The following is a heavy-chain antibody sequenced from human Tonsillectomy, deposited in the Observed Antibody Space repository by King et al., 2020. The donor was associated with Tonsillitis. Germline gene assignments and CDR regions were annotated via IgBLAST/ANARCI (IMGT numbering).Heavy chain of an antibody. CDR1: GFTFSNYA. CDR3: ARDSLTPLMAYCGGDCYSIHWYFDL. J-gene: IGHJ2*01. D-gene: IGHD2-21*02. CDR2: ISYGGSNK. Sequence: VQLVESGGGVVQPGRSLRLSCAASGFTFSNYAMHWVRQAPGKGLEWVAVISYGGSNKYYADSVKGRFTISRDNSNNTLYLQMNSLRAEDTAVYYCARDSLTPLMAYCGGDCYSIHWYFDLWGRGTLVTVSS. V-gene: IGHV3-30-3*01.